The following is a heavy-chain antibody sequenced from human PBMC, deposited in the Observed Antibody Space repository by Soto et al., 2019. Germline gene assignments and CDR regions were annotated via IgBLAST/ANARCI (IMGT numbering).Heavy chain of an antibody. CDR3: ARVGYSSGWLPDY. CDR1: GFTFSSYS. D-gene: IGHD6-19*01. V-gene: IGHV3-21*01. Sequence: EVLLVESGGGLVKPGGSLSLSCAASGFTFSSYSMMWVRQAPGKGLEWVSLLSSSSSYIYFADSLKGRFTISRDNAKNSLYLQMNSLRAEDTAVYYCARVGYSSGWLPDYWGQGTLVTVSS. J-gene: IGHJ4*02. CDR2: LSSSSSYI.